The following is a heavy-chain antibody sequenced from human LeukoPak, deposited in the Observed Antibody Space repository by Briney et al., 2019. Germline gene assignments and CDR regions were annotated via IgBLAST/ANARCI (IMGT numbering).Heavy chain of an antibody. V-gene: IGHV3-7*03. CDR1: GFTFSSYW. CDR2: IKQDGSEK. J-gene: IGHJ4*02. D-gene: IGHD3-10*01. Sequence: GGSLRLSGAASGFTFSSYWMSWVRQAPGKGLEWVANIKQDGSEKYYVDSVKGRFTISRDNAKNSLYLQMNSLRAEDTAVYYCARDPARATYYYGSGIFDYWGQGTLVTVSS. CDR3: ARDPARATYYYGSGIFDY.